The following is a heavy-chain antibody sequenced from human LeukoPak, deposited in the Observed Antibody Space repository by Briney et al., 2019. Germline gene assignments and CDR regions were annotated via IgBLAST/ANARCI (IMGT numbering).Heavy chain of an antibody. D-gene: IGHD3-22*01. CDR3: AKRLYYYDSSGSSPDY. CDR2: ISGSGGST. V-gene: IGHV3-23*01. J-gene: IGHJ4*02. CDR1: GFTLSSYA. Sequence: GGSLRLSCAASGFTLSSYAMSWDRQAPGKGLEWVSAISGSGGSTYYADSVKGRFTISRDNSKNTLYLQMNSLRAEDTAVYYCAKRLYYYDSSGSSPDYWGQGTLVTVSS.